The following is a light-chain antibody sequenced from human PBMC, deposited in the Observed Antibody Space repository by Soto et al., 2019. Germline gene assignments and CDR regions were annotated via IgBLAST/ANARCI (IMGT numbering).Light chain of an antibody. J-gene: IGKJ2*01. CDR1: ESVSSN. CDR2: GAS. V-gene: IGKV3-15*01. CDR3: QQYNNWPYT. Sequence: ETVMTQSPATLSVSPGERATLSCRASESVSSNLAWYRQKPGQAPRLLIHGASTRAADIPARFSGSGSGTEFTLTISSLQSEDFAVYYCQQYNNWPYTFGQGTKLEIK.